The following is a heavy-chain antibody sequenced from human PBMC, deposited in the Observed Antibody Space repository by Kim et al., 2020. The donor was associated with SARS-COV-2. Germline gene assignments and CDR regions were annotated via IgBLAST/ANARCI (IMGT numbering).Heavy chain of an antibody. D-gene: IGHD6-13*01. CDR1: GGSISSSSYY. J-gene: IGHJ5*02. Sequence: SETLSLTCTVSGGSISSSSYYWGWIRQPPGKGLEWIGSIYYSGSTYYNPSLKSRVTISVDTSKNQFSLKLSSVTAADTAVYYCARDLGGLQSYSSSWYSRVFPHTPNWFDPWGQGTLVTVSS. CDR3: ARDLGGLQSYSSSWYSRVFPHTPNWFDP. CDR2: IYYSGST. V-gene: IGHV4-39*07.